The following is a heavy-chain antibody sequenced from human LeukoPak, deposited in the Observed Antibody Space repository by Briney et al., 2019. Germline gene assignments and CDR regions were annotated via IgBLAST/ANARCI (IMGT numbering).Heavy chain of an antibody. D-gene: IGHD4-23*01. V-gene: IGHV4-59*12. CDR3: ARRTNSATPEWYFDL. Sequence: SETLSLTCTVSGGSISSYYWSWIRQPPGKGLEWIGYIYYSGSTNYNPSLKSRVTISVDKSKNQFSLKLSSVTAADTAVYYCARRTNSATPEWYFDLWGRGTLVTVSS. CDR2: IYYSGST. J-gene: IGHJ2*01. CDR1: GGSISSYY.